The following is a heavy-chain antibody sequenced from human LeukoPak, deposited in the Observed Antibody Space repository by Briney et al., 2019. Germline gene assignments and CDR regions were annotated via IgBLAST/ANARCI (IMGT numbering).Heavy chain of an antibody. V-gene: IGHV1-69*13. CDR3: AREVNYYDSSGYRDY. CDR2: IIPIFGTA. D-gene: IGHD3-22*01. J-gene: IGHJ4*02. CDR1: GYTFTSYD. Sequence: ASVKVSCKASGYTFTSYDINWVRQAPGQGLEWMGGIIPIFGTANYAQKFQGRVTITADESTSTAYMELSSLRSEDTAVYYCAREVNYYDSSGYRDYWGQGTLVTASS.